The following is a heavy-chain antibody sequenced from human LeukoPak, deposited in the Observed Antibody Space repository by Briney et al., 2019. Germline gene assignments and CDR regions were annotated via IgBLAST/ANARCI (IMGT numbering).Heavy chain of an antibody. J-gene: IGHJ4*02. CDR2: FYSSGIT. CDR1: GGSISGYY. D-gene: IGHD6-19*01. Sequence: SETLSLTCTVSGGSISGYYWSWIRQPPGKGLECMAVFYSSGITTYNPSLQSRVTISVDVSKNQFSLKLSSVTAADSAVYYCARVGSNNGWFFDYWGQGTLVTVSS. V-gene: IGHV4-59*12. CDR3: ARVGSNNGWFFDY.